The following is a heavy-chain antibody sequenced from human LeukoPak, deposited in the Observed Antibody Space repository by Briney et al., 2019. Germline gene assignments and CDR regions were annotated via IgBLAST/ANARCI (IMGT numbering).Heavy chain of an antibody. V-gene: IGHV3-20*04. CDR1: GFTFSSYS. CDR3: ARGRYYYDSSGYYYDAFDI. CDR2: INWNGGST. Sequence: GGSLRLSCAASGFTFSSYSMNWVRQAPGKGLEWVSGINWNGGSTGYADSVKGRFTISRDNAKNSLYLQMNSLRAEDTALYYCARGRYYYDSSGYYYDAFDIWGQGTMVTVSS. J-gene: IGHJ3*02. D-gene: IGHD3-22*01.